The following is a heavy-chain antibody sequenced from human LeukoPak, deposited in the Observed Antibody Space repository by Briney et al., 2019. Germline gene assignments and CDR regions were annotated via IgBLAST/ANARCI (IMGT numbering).Heavy chain of an antibody. Sequence: SETLSLTCTVSGGSISSGSYYWSWIRQPAGKGLEWIGRIYTSGSTNYNPSLKSRVTISVDTSKNQFSLKLSSVTAADTAVYYCAREEGAVGTYYFDYWGQGTLVTVSS. D-gene: IGHD6-19*01. CDR2: IYTSGST. CDR3: AREEGAVGTYYFDY. V-gene: IGHV4-61*02. CDR1: GGSISSGSYY. J-gene: IGHJ4*02.